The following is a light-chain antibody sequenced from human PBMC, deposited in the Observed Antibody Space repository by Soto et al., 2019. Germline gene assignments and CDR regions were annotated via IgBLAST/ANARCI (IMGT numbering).Light chain of an antibody. CDR3: QQYGSSPLT. Sequence: EIVLTQSPGTLSLSPGERATLSCRASQSVSSNYLAWYHQKPGQAPRLLIHAASRRAYGIPDRFSGSGSGRDFTLTISRLEPEDFAVYYCQQYGSSPLTFGGGTKVEIK. CDR2: AAS. J-gene: IGKJ4*01. V-gene: IGKV3-20*01. CDR1: QSVSSNY.